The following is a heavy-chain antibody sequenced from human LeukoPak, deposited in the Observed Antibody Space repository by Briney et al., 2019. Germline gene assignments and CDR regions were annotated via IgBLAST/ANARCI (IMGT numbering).Heavy chain of an antibody. Sequence: SETLSLTCTVSGGSVSSSSYYWGWIRQPPGKGPEWIGYIYYSGSTNYNPSLKSRVTISVDTSKNQFSLKLSSVTAADTAVYYCARGESSGSNWFDPWGQGTLVTVSS. CDR3: ARGESSGSNWFDP. D-gene: IGHD3-22*01. J-gene: IGHJ5*02. CDR1: GGSVSSSSYY. V-gene: IGHV4-61*01. CDR2: IYYSGST.